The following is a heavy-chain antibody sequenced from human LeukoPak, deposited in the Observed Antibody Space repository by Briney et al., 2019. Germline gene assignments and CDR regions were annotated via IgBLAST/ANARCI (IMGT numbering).Heavy chain of an antibody. V-gene: IGHV1-2*02. D-gene: IGHD1-1*01. CDR1: GYTFTSYG. Sequence: GASVKVSCKASGYTFTSYGISWVRQAPGQGLEWMGWINPNSGGTNYAQKFQGRVTMTRDTSISTAYMELSRLRSDDTAVYYCARQPRLGNWNPFDYWGQGTLVTVSS. J-gene: IGHJ4*02. CDR2: INPNSGGT. CDR3: ARQPRLGNWNPFDY.